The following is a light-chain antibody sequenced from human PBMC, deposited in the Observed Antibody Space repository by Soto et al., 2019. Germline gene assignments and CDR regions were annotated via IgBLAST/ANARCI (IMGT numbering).Light chain of an antibody. CDR3: VSYTSRSTYV. Sequence: QSALTQPASLSGSPGQSITISCTGTSSDVGGYIWVSWYQHHPGKAPKLVIYDVYQRPSGVSSRFSGSKSGNTAFLTISGLQTEDGADYYCVSYTSRSTYVFGSGTKVTVL. V-gene: IGLV2-14*01. J-gene: IGLJ1*01. CDR1: SSDVGGYIW. CDR2: DVY.